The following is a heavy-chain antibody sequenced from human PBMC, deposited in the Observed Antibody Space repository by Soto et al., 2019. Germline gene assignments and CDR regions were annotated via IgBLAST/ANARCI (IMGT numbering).Heavy chain of an antibody. CDR2: ISYDGSNK. J-gene: IGHJ5*02. D-gene: IGHD2-21*01. Sequence: PGGSLRLSCAASGFTFSSYAMHWVRQAPGKGLEWVAVISYDGSNKYYADSVKGRFTISRDNSKNTLYLQMNSLRAEDAAVYYCAKGGIGWFDPWGHGTLVTVYS. CDR3: AKGGIGWFDP. V-gene: IGHV3-30-3*01. CDR1: GFTFSSYA.